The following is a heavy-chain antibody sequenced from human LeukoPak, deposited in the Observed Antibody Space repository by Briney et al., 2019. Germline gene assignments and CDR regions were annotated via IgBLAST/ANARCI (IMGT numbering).Heavy chain of an antibody. CDR1: GGTFSSYA. CDR3: AKLGFSGGGWFDP. J-gene: IGHJ5*02. CDR2: IIPIFGTA. D-gene: IGHD3-16*01. Sequence: SVKVSCKASGGTFSSYAISWVRQAPGQGLEWMGGIIPIFGTANYAQKFQGRVTITTDESTSTAYMELSSLRSEDTAVYYCAKLGFSGGGWFDPWGQGTLVTVSS. V-gene: IGHV1-69*05.